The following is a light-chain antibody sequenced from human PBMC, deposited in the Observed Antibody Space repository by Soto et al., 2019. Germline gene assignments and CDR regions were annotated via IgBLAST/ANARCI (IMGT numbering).Light chain of an antibody. CDR2: DAS. V-gene: IGKV3-11*01. CDR1: RTVFNF. CDR3: QQRAIWPYT. J-gene: IGKJ2*01. Sequence: EIALTQSPATLSLSPGERATLSCRANRTVFNFLIWYQQKPGQAPRLLIYDASNRATDIPARFSGTGSVTDFRLTISSLEPEDFALYFCQQRAIWPYTFGPGTKLEIK.